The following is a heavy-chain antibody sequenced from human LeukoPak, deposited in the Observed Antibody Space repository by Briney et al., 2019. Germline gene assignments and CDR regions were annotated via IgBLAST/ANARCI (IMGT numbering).Heavy chain of an antibody. Sequence: GGSLRLSCAASGFTFRDYYMTWIRQTPGKGLEWVSYISSTGTSIYYADSVKGRFTISRDNAKNSLYLQMNSLRAEDTAVYYCARGLQGYCRGYYYYYMDVWGSGTTVTVSS. CDR1: GFTFRDYY. D-gene: IGHD3-10*01. V-gene: IGHV3-11*01. J-gene: IGHJ6*03. CDR2: ISSTGTSI. CDR3: ARGLQGYCRGYYYYYMDV.